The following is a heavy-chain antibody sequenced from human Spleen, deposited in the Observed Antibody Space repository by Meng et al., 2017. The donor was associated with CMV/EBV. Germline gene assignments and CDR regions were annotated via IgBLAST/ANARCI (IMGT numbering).Heavy chain of an antibody. Sequence: LSCAVSGFTFDNYALRWVRQAPGKGLESFSSITGSGSTTFYADSVKGRFTVSRDNSKNPLFLEMRSLRAEDTAVYYCAKEDSGLDYWGQGTLVTVSS. CDR1: GFTFDNYA. CDR3: AKEDSGLDY. J-gene: IGHJ4*02. CDR2: ITGSGSTT. V-gene: IGHV3-23*01. D-gene: IGHD3-10*01.